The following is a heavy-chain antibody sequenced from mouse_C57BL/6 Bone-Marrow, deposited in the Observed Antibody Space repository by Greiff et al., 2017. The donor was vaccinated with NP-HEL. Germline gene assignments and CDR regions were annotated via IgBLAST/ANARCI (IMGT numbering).Heavy chain of an antibody. CDR3: SRSEVRGD. Sequence: VQLLQSVAELVRPGASVKLSCTASGFNIKNTYMHWVKQRPEQGLEWIGRIDPANGNNKYDPKFPGKAPITAGTSSNPAFLQLSSLTSADTSIYNSSRSEVRGDWGQGTTLTVST. CDR2: IDPANGNN. J-gene: IGHJ2*01. CDR1: GFNIKNTY. D-gene: IGHD2-2*01. V-gene: IGHV14-3*01.